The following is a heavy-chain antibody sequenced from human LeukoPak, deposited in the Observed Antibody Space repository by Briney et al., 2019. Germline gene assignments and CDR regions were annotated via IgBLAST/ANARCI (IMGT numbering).Heavy chain of an antibody. CDR1: GGSINSGSYY. CDR3: ARGAVVVPAAMGTSNWFDP. V-gene: IGHV4-39*07. J-gene: IGHJ5*02. D-gene: IGHD2-2*01. CDR2: IYYSGNT. Sequence: KPSETLSLTCTVSGGSINSGSYYWGWIRQPPEKGLEWIGTIYYSGNTYYNSSLKSRVTISVDTSKNQFSLKLSSVTAADTAVYYCARGAVVVPAAMGTSNWFDPWGQGTLVTVSS.